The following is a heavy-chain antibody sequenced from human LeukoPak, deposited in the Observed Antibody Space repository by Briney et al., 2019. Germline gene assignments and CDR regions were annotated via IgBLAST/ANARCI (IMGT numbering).Heavy chain of an antibody. Sequence: ASVKVSCKASGYTFTSYAMHWVRQAPGQRLEWMGWINAGNGNTKYSQKFQGRVTITRDTSASTAYMELSSLRSEDTAVYYCAGALGSGWYGLSPPDYWGQGTLVTVSS. V-gene: IGHV1-3*01. CDR1: GYTFTSYA. D-gene: IGHD6-19*01. CDR3: AGALGSGWYGLSPPDY. CDR2: INAGNGNT. J-gene: IGHJ4*02.